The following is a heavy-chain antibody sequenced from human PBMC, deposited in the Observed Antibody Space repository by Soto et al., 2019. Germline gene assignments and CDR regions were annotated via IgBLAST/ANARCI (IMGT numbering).Heavy chain of an antibody. V-gene: IGHV4-34*01. CDR1: GGSFSGYY. Sequence: SETLSLTCAVYGGSFSGYYWSWIRQPPGKGLEWIGEINHSGSTNYNPSLKSRVTISVDTSKNQFSLKLSSVTAADTAVYYCAKGAYDFWSGYQETYYYYYGMDVWGQGTTVTVSS. CDR3: AKGAYDFWSGYQETYYYYYGMDV. CDR2: INHSGST. J-gene: IGHJ6*02. D-gene: IGHD3-3*01.